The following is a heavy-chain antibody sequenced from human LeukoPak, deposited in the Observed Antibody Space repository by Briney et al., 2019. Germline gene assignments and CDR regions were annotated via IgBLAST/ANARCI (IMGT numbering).Heavy chain of an antibody. V-gene: IGHV4-38-2*02. CDR2: IYHSGST. CDR1: GYSISSGYY. Sequence: PSETLSLTCTVSGYSISSGYYWGWIRQPPGKGLEWIGSIYHSGSTYYNPSLKSRVTISVDTSKNQFSLKLSSVTAADTAVYYCASTYSSGWYPTVGFDDHWGQGTLVTVSS. D-gene: IGHD6-19*01. CDR3: ASTYSSGWYPTVGFDDH. J-gene: IGHJ4*02.